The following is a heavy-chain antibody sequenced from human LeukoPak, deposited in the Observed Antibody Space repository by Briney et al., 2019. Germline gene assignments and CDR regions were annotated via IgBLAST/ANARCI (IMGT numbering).Heavy chain of an antibody. V-gene: IGHV5-51*01. CDR2: IYPGDSES. Sequence: GESLKISCKGSGYSFTSYWIAWVRQLPGKGLEWMGIIYPGDSESRYSPSSQGQVTISADKSISTAYLQWSSLKASDTAMYYCARLAQSGSYFDYWGQGTLVTVSS. J-gene: IGHJ4*02. CDR3: ARLAQSGSYFDY. CDR1: GYSFTSYW. D-gene: IGHD1-26*01.